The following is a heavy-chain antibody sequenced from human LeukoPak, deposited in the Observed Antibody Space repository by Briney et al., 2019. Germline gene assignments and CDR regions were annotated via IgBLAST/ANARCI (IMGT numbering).Heavy chain of an antibody. CDR2: INSDGSTT. J-gene: IGHJ4*02. D-gene: IGHD2/OR15-2a*01. CDR3: ARRDFLDY. CDR1: GFPLSGNW. Sequence: GGSLRLSCAASGFPLSGNWTHWVRQAPGKGLVWVSRINSDGSTTSYADSVKGRFTISRDNAKNTLYLQMSSLRAEDTAVYYCARRDFLDYWGQGTLVTVSS. V-gene: IGHV3-74*01.